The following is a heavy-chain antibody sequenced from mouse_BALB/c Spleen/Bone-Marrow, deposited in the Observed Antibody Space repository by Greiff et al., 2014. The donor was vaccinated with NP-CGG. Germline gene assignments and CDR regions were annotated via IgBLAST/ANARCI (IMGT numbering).Heavy chain of an antibody. CDR3: ARGNYEAMDY. CDR2: INPSTGYT. D-gene: IGHD2-1*01. CDR1: GYTFTSYW. V-gene: IGHV1-7*01. Sequence: QVQLQQSGAELAKPGASVKMSCKASGYTFTSYWMHWVKQRPGQGLEWTGYINPSTGYTEYNQKFKDKATLTADKSSSTAYMQSSSLTSEDSAVYYCARGNYEAMDYWVKEPQSPPPQ. J-gene: IGHJ4*01.